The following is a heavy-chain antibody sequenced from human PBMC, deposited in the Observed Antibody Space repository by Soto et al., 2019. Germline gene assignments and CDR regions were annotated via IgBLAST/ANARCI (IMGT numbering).Heavy chain of an antibody. J-gene: IGHJ5*02. CDR3: ARDLGDCSGGSCYRDNWFDP. CDR2: MNPNSGNT. D-gene: IGHD2-15*01. CDR1: GYTFTSYD. Sequence: AASVKVSCKASGYTFTSYDISWVRQATGQGLEWMGRMNPNSGNTDYAQKFQGRVTITGDKSTSTAYMELSSLRSEDTAVYYCARDLGDCSGGSCYRDNWFDPWGQGTLVTVSS. V-gene: IGHV1-8*03.